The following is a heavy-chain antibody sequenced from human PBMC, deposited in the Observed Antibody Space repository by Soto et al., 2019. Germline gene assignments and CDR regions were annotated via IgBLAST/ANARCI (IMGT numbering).Heavy chain of an antibody. CDR2: ISAYNGNT. D-gene: IGHD4-17*01. J-gene: IGHJ5*02. CDR1: GYTFTSYG. Sequence: GASVKVSCKASGYTFTSYGISWVRQAPGQGLEWMGWISAYNGNTNYAQKLQGRVTMTTDTSASTAYMELRSLRSDDTAVYYCARDYYGDYFRWFDPWGQGTLVTVSS. V-gene: IGHV1-18*04. CDR3: ARDYYGDYFRWFDP.